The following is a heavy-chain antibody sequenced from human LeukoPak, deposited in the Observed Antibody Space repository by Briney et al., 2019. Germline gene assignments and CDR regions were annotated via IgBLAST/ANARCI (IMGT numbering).Heavy chain of an antibody. CDR1: GGSFSGYY. CDR3: ARGGDHTVTTFGYYYYMDV. D-gene: IGHD4-17*01. V-gene: IGHV4-34*01. CDR2: INHSGST. J-gene: IGHJ6*03. Sequence: PSETLSLTCAVYGGSFSGYYWSWIRQPPGTGLEWIGEINHSGSTNYNPSLKSRVTISVDTSKNQFSLKLSSVTAADTAVYYCARGGDHTVTTFGYYYYMDVWGKGTTVTVSS.